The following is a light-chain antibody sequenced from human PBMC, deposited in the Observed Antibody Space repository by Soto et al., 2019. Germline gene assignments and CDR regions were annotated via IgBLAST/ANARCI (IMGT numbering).Light chain of an antibody. J-gene: IGLJ3*02. CDR1: SSNIGGNP. Sequence: QSVLTQPPSASGTPGQRVTISCSGSSSNIGGNPVNWYEHLPGTAPKLLIYSNNQRPSGVPDRFSGSKSGTSASLAISGLQSEDEADYYCAAWDDTLGGKVVFGGGTKLTVL. CDR3: AAWDDTLGGKVV. CDR2: SNN. V-gene: IGLV1-44*01.